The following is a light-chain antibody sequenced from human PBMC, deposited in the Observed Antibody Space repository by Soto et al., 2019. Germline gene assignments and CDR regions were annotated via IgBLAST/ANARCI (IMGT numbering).Light chain of an antibody. Sequence: QSVLTQPPSASGSPGQSVTISCTGISSDVGGYDYVSWYQQHPGKVPKLMIYEVNKRPSGVPDRFSGSKSGNTASLTVSGLQAEDEADYYCHSYAAGNNGVFGGGTQLTVL. CDR1: SSDVGGYDY. CDR2: EVN. CDR3: HSYAAGNNGV. J-gene: IGLJ2*01. V-gene: IGLV2-8*01.